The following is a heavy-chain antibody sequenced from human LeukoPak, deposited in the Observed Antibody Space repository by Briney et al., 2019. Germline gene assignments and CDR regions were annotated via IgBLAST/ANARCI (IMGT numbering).Heavy chain of an antibody. CDR3: ARDRIYGSGSDHFYY. CDR2: IYRSGST. D-gene: IGHD3-10*01. J-gene: IGHJ4*02. CDR1: GYSISSGYY. Sequence: PSETLSLTCTVSGYSISSGYYWGWIRQPPGKGLEWIGIIYRSGSTYYNPSLKSRVTISVDTSKNQFSLKLSCVTAAGTAVYYCARDRIYGSGSDHFYYWGQGTLVTVSS. V-gene: IGHV4-38-2*02.